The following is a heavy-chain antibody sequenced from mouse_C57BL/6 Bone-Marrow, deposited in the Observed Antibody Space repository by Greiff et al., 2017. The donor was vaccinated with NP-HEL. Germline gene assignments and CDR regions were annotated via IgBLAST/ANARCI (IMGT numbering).Heavy chain of an antibody. V-gene: IGHV1-9*01. J-gene: IGHJ2*01. CDR2: ILPGSGST. CDR3: AKDYGMCFDY. D-gene: IGHD1-1*01. CDR1: GYTFTGYW. Sequence: QVQLQQSGAELMKPGASVKLSCKATGYTFTGYWIEWVKQRPGHGLEWIGEILPGSGSTNYNDKFKGKATFTAATSSNTAYMQLSSLKTEDSAIYYCAKDYGMCFDYWGQAPLSQSPQ.